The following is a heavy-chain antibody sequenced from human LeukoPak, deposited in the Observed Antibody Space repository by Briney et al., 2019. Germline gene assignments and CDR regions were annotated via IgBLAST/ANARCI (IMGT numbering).Heavy chain of an antibody. Sequence: GGSLRLSCAASGVTFSSYAMSWVRQAPGKGLEWVSAISGSGGSTYYADSVKGRFTISRDNSKNTLYLQMNSLRAEDTAVYYCARVLSGGSCIFDYWGQGTPVTVSS. CDR1: GVTFSSYA. J-gene: IGHJ4*02. CDR3: ARVLSGGSCIFDY. V-gene: IGHV3-23*01. D-gene: IGHD2-15*01. CDR2: ISGSGGST.